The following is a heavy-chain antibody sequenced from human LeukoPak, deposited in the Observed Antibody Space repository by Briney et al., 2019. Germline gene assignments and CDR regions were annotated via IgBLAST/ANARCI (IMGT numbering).Heavy chain of an antibody. V-gene: IGHV5-51*01. CDR2: IYPGGSDT. J-gene: IGHJ3*02. CDR3: AKRDGYNYAFPI. Sequence: GESLKTSWKGSGYTFSDYWIAWVRQMPGKGLDWIGIIYPGGSDTRYSPSFRGQVTISADKSISTAYLQTNSLKASDTAIYYCAKRDGYNYAFPICGQGTTATVSS. CDR1: GYTFSDYW. D-gene: IGHD5-24*01.